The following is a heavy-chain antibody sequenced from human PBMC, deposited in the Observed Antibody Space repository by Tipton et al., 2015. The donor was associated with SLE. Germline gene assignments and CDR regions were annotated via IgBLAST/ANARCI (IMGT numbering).Heavy chain of an antibody. V-gene: IGHV4-31*03. CDR1: GGSISSGGYY. Sequence: GLVKPSQTLSLTCTVSGGSISSGGYYWSWIRQHPGKGLEWIGYIYYSGSTNYNPSLKSRVTISVDTSKNQFSLKLTSVTAADTAVYYCARRVYYEGAFDIWGQGTMVTVSS. J-gene: IGHJ3*02. CDR3: ARRVYYEGAFDI. CDR2: IYYSGST. D-gene: IGHD3-22*01.